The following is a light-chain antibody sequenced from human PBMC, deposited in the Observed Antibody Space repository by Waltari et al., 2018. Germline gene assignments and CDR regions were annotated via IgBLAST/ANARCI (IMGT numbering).Light chain of an antibody. CDR3: NSFTSSSTWV. Sequence: QSALTQPAPVSGSPGQSITIPCTGTSNDVGGYNYVSWYQQHPGKAPKPMIFDVNDRPSGVSNRFSGSKSGNTASLTISGLQAEDEADYYCNSFTSSSTWVFGGGTKLTVL. CDR2: DVN. J-gene: IGLJ3*02. V-gene: IGLV2-14*01. CDR1: SNDVGGYNY.